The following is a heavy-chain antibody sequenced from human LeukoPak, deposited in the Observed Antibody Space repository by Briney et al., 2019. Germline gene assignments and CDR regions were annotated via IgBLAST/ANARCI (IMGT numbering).Heavy chain of an antibody. J-gene: IGHJ3*02. CDR3: AKDRGGSYLVGAFDI. Sequence: GGSLRLSCAASGFTFSSYAMSWVRQAPGKGLEWVSAISGSGGSTYYADSVKGRFTISRDNSKNTPYLQMNSLRAEDTAVYYCAKDRGGSYLVGAFDIWGQGTMVTVSS. V-gene: IGHV3-23*01. D-gene: IGHD1-26*01. CDR2: ISGSGGST. CDR1: GFTFSSYA.